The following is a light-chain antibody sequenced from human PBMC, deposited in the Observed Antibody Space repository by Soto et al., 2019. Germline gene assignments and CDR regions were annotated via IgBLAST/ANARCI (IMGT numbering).Light chain of an antibody. CDR2: AVS. Sequence: QSALTQPASVSGSPGQSITISYTGTSSDVGGYNYVSWYQQHPGKAPKLMIYAVSNRPSGVSNRLSGSKSGNTASLTISGLQAEDEADYYCFSYTSSGTMIFGGGTKLTVL. CDR3: FSYTSSGTMI. J-gene: IGLJ2*01. CDR1: SSDVGGYNY. V-gene: IGLV2-14*03.